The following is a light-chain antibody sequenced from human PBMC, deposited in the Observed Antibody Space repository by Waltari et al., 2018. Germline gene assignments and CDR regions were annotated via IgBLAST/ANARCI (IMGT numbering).Light chain of an antibody. CDR3: MQSTHWPLT. Sequence: DVVMTQSPLSLAVTLGQPASISCRSSQSLVHSTGHTHLKWYLHRPGQSPRRLIYNGFTRDSGVPDRFSGSGSGTDFTLMISRVEAEDVGVYYCMQSTHWPLTFGGGTKVEIK. CDR2: NGF. CDR1: QSLVHSTGHTH. V-gene: IGKV2-30*02. J-gene: IGKJ4*01.